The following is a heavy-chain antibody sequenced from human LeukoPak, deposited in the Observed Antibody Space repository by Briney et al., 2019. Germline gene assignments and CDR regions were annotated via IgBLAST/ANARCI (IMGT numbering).Heavy chain of an antibody. D-gene: IGHD5-24*01. CDR1: GYTFTSSW. J-gene: IGHJ4*02. Sequence: GESLKISCQGSGYTFTSSWTGWVRQMPGKGLEWMGIIYPGDSDTRYSPSLQGQVTISADKSIRTAYLQWSSLKASDSAMYYCAKGDGYNTFDSWGQGTLVTVSS. V-gene: IGHV5-51*01. CDR3: AKGDGYNTFDS. CDR2: IYPGDSDT.